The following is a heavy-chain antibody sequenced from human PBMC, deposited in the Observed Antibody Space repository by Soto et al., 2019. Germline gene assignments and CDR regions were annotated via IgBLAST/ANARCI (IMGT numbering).Heavy chain of an antibody. CDR2: ISSSGSSI. V-gene: IGHV3-11*01. D-gene: IGHD6-13*01. Sequence: PGGSLRLSCAGSGFSLSDYYMSWMRQAPGKGLEWVSYISSSGSSIYYADSVKGRFTISRDNAKNSMYLQMNGLRAGDTAMYYCATARVTLPGTFGYWGQGTLVTVSS. CDR3: ATARVTLPGTFGY. J-gene: IGHJ4*02. CDR1: GFSLSDYY.